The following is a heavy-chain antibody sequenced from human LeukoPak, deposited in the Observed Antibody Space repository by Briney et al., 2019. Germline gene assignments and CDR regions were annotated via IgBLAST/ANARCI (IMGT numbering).Heavy chain of an antibody. Sequence: GGSLRLSCAASGFTFSSYSMNWVRQAPGKGLEWVSSISSSSSYIYYADSVKGRFTISRDNAKNSLYLQMNSLRAEDTAVYYCARDRLPYSSSWLDYWGQGTLVTVSS. J-gene: IGHJ4*02. D-gene: IGHD6-13*01. CDR3: ARDRLPYSSSWLDY. V-gene: IGHV3-21*01. CDR2: ISSSSSYI. CDR1: GFTFSSYS.